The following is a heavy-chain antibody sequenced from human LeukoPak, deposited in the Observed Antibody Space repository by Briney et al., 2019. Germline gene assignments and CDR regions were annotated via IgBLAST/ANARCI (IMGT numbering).Heavy chain of an antibody. J-gene: IGHJ4*02. CDR1: GGSFSGYY. Sequence: SETLSLTCAVYGGSFSGYYWSWIRQPPGKGLEWIGEINHSGSTNYNPSLKSRVTISVDTSKNQFSLKLSSVTAAATAVYYCASKTRTRYCTNGVCYGDYWGQGTLVTVSS. CDR2: INHSGST. V-gene: IGHV4-34*01. CDR3: ASKTRTRYCTNGVCYGDY. D-gene: IGHD2-8*01.